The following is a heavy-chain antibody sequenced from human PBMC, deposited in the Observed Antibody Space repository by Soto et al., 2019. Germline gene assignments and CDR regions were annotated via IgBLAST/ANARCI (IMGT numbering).Heavy chain of an antibody. V-gene: IGHV4-59*08. CDR2: IYYSGSN. CDR3: ARRGSGKDSSGDYNHYYYYYGMDV. J-gene: IGHJ6*02. Sequence: QVQLQESGPGLVKPSETLSLTCTVSGGSISSYYWSWIRQPPGKGLEWIGYIYYSGSNNYNPSLRRRVYISVDTSKNHFSLKLSSVTAAGTAVYYWARRGSGKDSSGDYNHYYYYYGMDVWGQGTTVTVSS. CDR1: GGSISSYY. D-gene: IGHD3-22*01.